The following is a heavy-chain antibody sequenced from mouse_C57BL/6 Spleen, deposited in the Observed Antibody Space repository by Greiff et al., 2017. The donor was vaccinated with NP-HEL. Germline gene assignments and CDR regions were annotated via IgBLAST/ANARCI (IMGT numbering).Heavy chain of an antibody. D-gene: IGHD1-1*01. CDR1: GYTFTSYW. V-gene: IGHV1-53*01. J-gene: IGHJ4*01. Sequence: QVQLQQPGTELVKPGASVKLSCKASGYTFTSYWMHWVKQRPGQGLEWIGNINPSNGGTNYNEKFKSKATLTVDKSSSTAYMQLSSLTSEDSAVYFCARPLKVVPNYYAMDYWGQGTSVTVSS. CDR3: ARPLKVVPNYYAMDY. CDR2: INPSNGGT.